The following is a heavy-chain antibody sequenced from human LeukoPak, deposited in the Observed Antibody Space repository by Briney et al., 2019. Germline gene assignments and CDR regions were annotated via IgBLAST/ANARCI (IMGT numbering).Heavy chain of an antibody. Sequence: ASVKVSCKASGYTFTSYGISWVRQAPGQGLEWMGWISVYNDNTNYAQKLQGRVTMTTDTSTSTAYMELRILRSDDTGMYYCARGRMVVTTTLSYFDYWGQGTPVT. CDR3: ARGRMVVTTTLSYFDY. CDR1: GYTFTSYG. J-gene: IGHJ4*02. CDR2: ISVYNDNT. V-gene: IGHV1-18*01. D-gene: IGHD4/OR15-4a*01.